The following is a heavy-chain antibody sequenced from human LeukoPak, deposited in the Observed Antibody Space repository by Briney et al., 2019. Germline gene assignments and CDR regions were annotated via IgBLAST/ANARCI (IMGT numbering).Heavy chain of an antibody. CDR3: ARGEDGFSPPTVYFDL. V-gene: IGHV3-7*05. CDR1: GFTFSSYA. CDR2: IKQDGSEK. Sequence: GGSLRLSCAASGFTFSSYAMNWVRQAPGKGLEWVANIKQDGSEKYYVDSVKGRFTISRDNAKNSLYLQMNSLRAEDTAVYYCARGEDGFSPPTVYFDLWGRGTLVTVSS. J-gene: IGHJ2*01. D-gene: IGHD1-26*01.